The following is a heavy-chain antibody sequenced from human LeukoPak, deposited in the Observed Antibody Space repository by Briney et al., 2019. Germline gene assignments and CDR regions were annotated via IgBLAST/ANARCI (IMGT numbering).Heavy chain of an antibody. CDR2: IIPILGIA. CDR1: GGTFSSYA. Sequence: SVKVSCKASGGTFSSYAISWVRQAPGQGLEWTGRIIPILGIANYAQKFQGRVTITADKSTSTAYMELSSLRSEDTAVYYCARGFVPIVVVPAAILPDAFDIWGQGTMVTVSS. J-gene: IGHJ3*02. CDR3: ARGFVPIVVVPAAILPDAFDI. D-gene: IGHD2-2*02. V-gene: IGHV1-69*04.